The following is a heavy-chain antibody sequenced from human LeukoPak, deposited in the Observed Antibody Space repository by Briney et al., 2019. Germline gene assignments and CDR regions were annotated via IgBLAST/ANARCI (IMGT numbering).Heavy chain of an antibody. CDR2: IDTDGKTT. CDR3: VRDKDGYNF. Sequence: GGSLRLSCAASGFTFSTYAMSWVRQVPGKGLVWVSRIDTDGKTTTYADSVKGRFTISRDNAKNTVYLQMNSLRAEDTAVYYCVRDKDGYNFWGQGTLVSVSS. D-gene: IGHD5-24*01. CDR1: GFTFSTYA. J-gene: IGHJ4*02. V-gene: IGHV3-74*01.